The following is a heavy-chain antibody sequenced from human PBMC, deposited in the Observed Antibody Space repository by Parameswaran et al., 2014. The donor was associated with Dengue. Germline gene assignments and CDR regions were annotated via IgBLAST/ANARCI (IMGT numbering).Heavy chain of an antibody. J-gene: IGHJ4*02. D-gene: IGHD6-19*01. CDR2: LYYTGST. CDR3: ARHYTPWQWTNYFDY. Sequence: PGKGLEWIGSLYYTGSTYYNPSLKSRVTISVDTSKNQFSLKLSSVTASDTAVYYCARHYTPWQWTNYFDYWGQGTLVTVSS. V-gene: IGHV4-39*01.